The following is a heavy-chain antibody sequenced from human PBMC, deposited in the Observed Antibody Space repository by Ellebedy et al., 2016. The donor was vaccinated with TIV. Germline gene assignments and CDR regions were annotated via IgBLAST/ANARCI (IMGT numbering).Heavy chain of an antibody. CDR1: GFTFSSYD. V-gene: IGHV3-30*03. Sequence: GESLKISCAASGFTFSSYDMHWVRQAPGKGLEWVALISYDGRTEDYADSVKGRFTISRDNSKDTLYLQMNSLRAEDTAIYYCARDPVGVGPAFDVWGQGTMVTVSS. D-gene: IGHD4-23*01. CDR3: ARDPVGVGPAFDV. J-gene: IGHJ3*01. CDR2: ISYDGRTE.